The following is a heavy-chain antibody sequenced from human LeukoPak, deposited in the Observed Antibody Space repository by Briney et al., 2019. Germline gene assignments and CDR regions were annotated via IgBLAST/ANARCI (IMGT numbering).Heavy chain of an antibody. J-gene: IGHJ4*02. CDR2: IYPGDSDT. D-gene: IGHD3-10*01. CDR1: GYSFTSYW. V-gene: IGHV5-51*01. Sequence: GESLKISCKGSGYSFTSYWIGWVRQMPGKGLEWMGIIYPGDSDTRYSPSFQGQVTISADKSISTAYLQWSSLKASDTAMYYCARRAFGELLYSNYFDYWGQGTLVTVSS. CDR3: ARRAFGELLYSNYFDY.